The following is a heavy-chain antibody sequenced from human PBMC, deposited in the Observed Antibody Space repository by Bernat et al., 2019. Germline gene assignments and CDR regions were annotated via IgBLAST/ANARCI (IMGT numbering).Heavy chain of an antibody. Sequence: QVQLVESGGGVVQPGRSLRLSCAASGFTFSSYGMHWVRQAPGKGLEWVAVISYDGSNKYYADSVKGRFTISRDNSKNTLYLQMNSLRAEDTAVYYCAKAGTGILQHWGQGTLVTVSS. CDR1: GFTFSSYG. V-gene: IGHV3-30*18. J-gene: IGHJ1*01. D-gene: IGHD6-13*01. CDR3: AKAGTGILQH. CDR2: ISYDGSNK.